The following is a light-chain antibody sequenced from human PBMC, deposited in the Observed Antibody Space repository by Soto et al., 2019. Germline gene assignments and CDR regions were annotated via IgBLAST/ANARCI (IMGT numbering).Light chain of an antibody. CDR3: QQYNSYSWT. CDR2: KAS. Sequence: DIQMTQSPSTQSASVGDRVAITCRASQSISSWLAWYQQKPGKAPKLLMYKASSLESGVPSRFSGSGSGTEFTLTLSSLQPDDFATYYCQQYNSYSWTFGQGTKVEIK. J-gene: IGKJ1*01. CDR1: QSISSW. V-gene: IGKV1-5*03.